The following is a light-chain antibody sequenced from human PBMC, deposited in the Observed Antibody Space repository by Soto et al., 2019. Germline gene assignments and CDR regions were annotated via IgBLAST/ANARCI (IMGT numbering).Light chain of an antibody. Sequence: QSALTQPASVSGSPGQSITISCTGTSSDVGGYNYVSWYQQHPGKAPKLMIDEVSNRPSGVSNRFSGSKSGNTDSLTISGLQAEDEADYYCTAYTSRSTVVFGGGTKVTVL. CDR2: EVS. V-gene: IGLV2-14*01. J-gene: IGLJ2*01. CDR1: SSDVGGYNY. CDR3: TAYTSRSTVV.